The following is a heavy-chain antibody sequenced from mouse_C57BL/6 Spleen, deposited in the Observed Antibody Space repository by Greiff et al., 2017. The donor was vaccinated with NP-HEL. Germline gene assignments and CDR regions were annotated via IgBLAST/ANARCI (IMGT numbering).Heavy chain of an antibody. CDR1: GFTFSSYT. J-gene: IGHJ3*01. CDR2: LCGGGGNP. V-gene: IGHV5-9*01. Sequence: EVKLVESGGGLVKPGGSLKLSCAASGFTFSSYTMSWVRQTPENRLEWVVTLCGGGGNPYYPDRVKGRFTISRDHAKNTLSLQMSSLRSEDTALNYCASYSWIAYWGQGTLVTVSA. D-gene: IGHD1-1*01. CDR3: ASYSWIAY.